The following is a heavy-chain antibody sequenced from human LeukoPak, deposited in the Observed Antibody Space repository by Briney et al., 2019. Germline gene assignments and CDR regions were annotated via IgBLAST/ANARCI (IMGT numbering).Heavy chain of an antibody. V-gene: IGHV4-39*01. J-gene: IGHJ4*02. CDR1: GGSISSSSYY. CDR2: IYYSGST. Sequence: PSETLSLTCTVSGGSISSSSYYWVWMRQPPGKGLEWIGRIYYSGSTYYNPSLKSRVTISVDTSKNQFSLRLNSVTAADTAVYYCARHTSMVRGVMKYYVDYWGQGTLATVSS. D-gene: IGHD3-10*01. CDR3: ARHTSMVRGVMKYYVDY.